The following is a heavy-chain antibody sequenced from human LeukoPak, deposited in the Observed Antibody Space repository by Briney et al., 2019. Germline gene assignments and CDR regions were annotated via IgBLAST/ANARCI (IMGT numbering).Heavy chain of an antibody. V-gene: IGHV4-30-4*01. J-gene: IGHJ5*02. D-gene: IGHD3-22*01. CDR1: GGSISSGDYY. Sequence: SQTLSLTCTVSGGSISSGDYYWSWIRQPPGKGLEWIGYIYYSGSTYHNPSLESRVTISVDTSKNQFSLKLSSVTAADTAVYYCARDEARYSSGYYPNWFDPWGQGTLVTVSS. CDR2: IYYSGST. CDR3: ARDEARYSSGYYPNWFDP.